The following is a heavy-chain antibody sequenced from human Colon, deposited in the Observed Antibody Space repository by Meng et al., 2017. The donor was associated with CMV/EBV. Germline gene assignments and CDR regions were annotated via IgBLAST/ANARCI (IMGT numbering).Heavy chain of an antibody. Sequence: GESLKISCVTSGFNFSSYGMHWLRQPAGKGLEWVAFIRYDGTTKYYADSVQGRFTISRDNSRSTLHLQMNSLRAEDTGLYFCAKEPLPPQTWGQGTQVTVSS. CDR3: AKEPLPPQT. CDR1: GFNFSSYG. CDR2: IRYDGTTK. J-gene: IGHJ4*02. V-gene: IGHV3-30*02.